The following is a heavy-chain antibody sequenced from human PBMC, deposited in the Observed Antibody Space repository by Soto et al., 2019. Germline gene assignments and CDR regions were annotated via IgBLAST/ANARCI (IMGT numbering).Heavy chain of an antibody. J-gene: IGHJ4*02. Sequence: QVQLQESGPGLVKPSETLSLTCTVSGGSISSYYWSWIRHPPGKGLEWIGYIYYSGSTNYNPSLKSRVTISVDTSKNQFSLKLSSVTAADTAVYYCARDSGSFFDYWGQGTLVTVSS. D-gene: IGHD1-26*01. CDR1: GGSISSYY. V-gene: IGHV4-59*01. CDR3: ARDSGSFFDY. CDR2: IYYSGST.